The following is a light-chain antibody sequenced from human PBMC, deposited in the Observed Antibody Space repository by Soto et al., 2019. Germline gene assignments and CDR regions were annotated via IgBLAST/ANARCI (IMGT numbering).Light chain of an antibody. V-gene: IGKV3-11*01. CDR2: GAS. CDR3: RQRSNWPTDT. J-gene: IGKJ5*01. CDR1: QRLXTF. Sequence: IVLTQCPVTLSLSPGEGASLACRASQRLXTFLGWYEEKPGQAPRVLISGASTRATGVPARFSGSGSGKDFTLTISSLEPEDFAVYYCRQRSNWPTDTFGQGTRLEIK.